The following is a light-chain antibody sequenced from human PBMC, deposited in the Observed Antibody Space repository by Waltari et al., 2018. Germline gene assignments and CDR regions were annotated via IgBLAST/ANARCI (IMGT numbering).Light chain of an antibody. V-gene: IGKV4-1*01. CDR1: QSVLYSSNNKNF. Sequence: DIVLTQSPDSLAVSLGERATINCKSSQSVLYSSNNKNFLGWYQQQPGQPPKLLIYWASTRESGLPDRFSGSGSGTDFTLTISSLQAEDVAVYYCQQYYSTPYAFGQGTKLEIK. J-gene: IGKJ2*01. CDR2: WAS. CDR3: QQYYSTPYA.